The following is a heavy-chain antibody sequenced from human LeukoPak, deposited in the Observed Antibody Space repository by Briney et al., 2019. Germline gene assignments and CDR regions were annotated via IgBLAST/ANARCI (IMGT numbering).Heavy chain of an antibody. CDR2: IIPIFGTA. CDR1: GGTFSSYA. J-gene: IGHJ4*02. V-gene: IGHV1-69*06. CDR3: ASRVSSSGYYRYFDY. D-gene: IGHD3-22*01. Sequence: ASVTVSFKASGGTFSSYAISWVRQAPGQGLEWMGGIIPIFGTANYAQKFQGRVTITADKSTSTAYMELSSLRSEDTAVYYCASRVSSSGYYRYFDYWGQGTLVTVSS.